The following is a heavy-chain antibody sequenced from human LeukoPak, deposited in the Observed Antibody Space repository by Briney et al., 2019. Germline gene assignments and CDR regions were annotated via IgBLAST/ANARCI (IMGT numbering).Heavy chain of an antibody. Sequence: PSQTLSLTCTVSGGSISRGGYYWSWIRQHPGKGLEWIGYIYYSGSTYYNPSLKSRVTISVDTSKNQFSLKLSSVTAADTAVYYCARVRPPRGYFDYWGQGTLVTVSS. V-gene: IGHV4-31*03. CDR2: IYYSGST. CDR1: GGSISRGGYY. CDR3: ARVRPPRGYFDY. J-gene: IGHJ4*02.